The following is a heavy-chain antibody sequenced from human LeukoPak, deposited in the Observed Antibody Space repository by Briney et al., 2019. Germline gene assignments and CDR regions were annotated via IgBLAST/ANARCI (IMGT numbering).Heavy chain of an antibody. Sequence: SETLSLTCTVSGGSISSYYWSWIRQPPGKGLEWIGYIYYSGSTNYNPSLKSRVTISVDTSKNQFSLKLSSVSAADTAVYYCARGGYSGYDFDYWGQGTLVTVSS. CDR1: GGSISSYY. J-gene: IGHJ4*02. D-gene: IGHD5-12*01. CDR2: IYYSGST. V-gene: IGHV4-59*01. CDR3: ARGGYSGYDFDY.